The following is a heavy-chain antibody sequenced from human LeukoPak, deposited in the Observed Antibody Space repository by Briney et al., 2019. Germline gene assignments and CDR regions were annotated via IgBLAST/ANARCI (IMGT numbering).Heavy chain of an antibody. J-gene: IGHJ4*02. D-gene: IGHD6-19*01. CDR1: GFSIATTGVG. Sequence: SGPTLVNPTQTLTLTCTLSGFSIATTGVGVGWVRQSPGKALEWLAVIYWDDDKRYSPSLRNRVTIAKDSSNDRVILIMTNMDPMDTATYYCAHRPPGKIGGWDNCYFDTWSPGTLVTVSS. CDR3: AHRPPGKIGGWDNCYFDT. V-gene: IGHV2-5*02. CDR2: IYWDDDK.